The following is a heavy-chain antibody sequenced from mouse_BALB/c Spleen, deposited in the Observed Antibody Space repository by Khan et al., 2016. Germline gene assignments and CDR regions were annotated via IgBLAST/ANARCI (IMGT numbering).Heavy chain of an antibody. CDR3: VRQNLRWYFDV. CDR1: GFNFNNYA. Sequence: EVQLVESGGGLVQPKGSLKLSCAASGFNFNNYAMDWVRQAPGKGLEWVARIRTKSNNLSTYYADSVKDRFTISRDDSQSMLYLQMNNLKTEETAMYYCVRQNLRWYFDVWGAGTTVTVSS. V-gene: IGHV10-1*02. J-gene: IGHJ1*01. CDR2: IRTKSNNLST. D-gene: IGHD1-1*01.